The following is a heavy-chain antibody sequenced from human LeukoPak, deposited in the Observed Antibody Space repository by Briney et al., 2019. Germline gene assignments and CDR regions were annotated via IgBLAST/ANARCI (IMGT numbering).Heavy chain of an antibody. Sequence: GGSLRLSCAASGFTFSSYEMNWVRQAPGKGLEWVSYISSSGSIIYDADSVKGRFTISRDNAKNSLYLQMNSLRAESTAVYYRAREGCRTSCPTWGYFDHWGQGTLVTVSS. V-gene: IGHV3-48*03. J-gene: IGHJ4*02. CDR3: AREGCRTSCPTWGYFDH. D-gene: IGHD2-2*01. CDR1: GFTFSSYE. CDR2: ISSSGSII.